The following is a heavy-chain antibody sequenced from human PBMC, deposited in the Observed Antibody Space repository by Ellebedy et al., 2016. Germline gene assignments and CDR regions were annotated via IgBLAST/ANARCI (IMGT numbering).Heavy chain of an antibody. CDR3: AREEYYYDSSGYPSFDY. D-gene: IGHD3-22*01. CDR1: GFTFSSYW. CDR2: IKQDGSEK. V-gene: IGHV3-7*01. J-gene: IGHJ4*02. Sequence: GGSLRLXXAASGFTFSSYWMSWVRQAPGKGLEWVANIKQDGSEKYYVDSVKGRFTISRDNAKNSLYLQMNSLRAEDTAVYYCAREEYYYDSSGYPSFDYWGQGTLVTVSS.